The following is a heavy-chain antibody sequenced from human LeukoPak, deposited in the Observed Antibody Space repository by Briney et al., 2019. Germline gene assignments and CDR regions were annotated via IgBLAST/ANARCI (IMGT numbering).Heavy chain of an antibody. V-gene: IGHV3-23*01. CDR3: ARGRYSSSWYFDY. Sequence: GGSLRLFCTASGFAFSSYAMSWVRQTPGVGLEWVSAIDGGGGRTWHADSVRGRFTISRDNSKNTLFMQMNSLRDEDTAVYYCARGRYSSSWYFDYWGQGTLVTVSS. CDR2: IDGGGGRT. CDR1: GFAFSSYA. D-gene: IGHD6-13*01. J-gene: IGHJ4*02.